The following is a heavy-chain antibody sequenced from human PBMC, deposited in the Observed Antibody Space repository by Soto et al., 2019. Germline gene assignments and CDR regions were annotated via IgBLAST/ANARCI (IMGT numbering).Heavy chain of an antibody. CDR3: AREGTIFGVVIIPVSNYGMDV. Sequence: GGSLRLSCAASGFTFSSYSMNWVRQAPGKGLEWVSSISSSSSYIYYADSVKGRFTISRDNAKNSLYLQMNSLRAEDTAVYYCAREGTIFGVVIIPVSNYGMDVWGQGTTVTVSS. CDR2: ISSSSSYI. CDR1: GFTFSSYS. J-gene: IGHJ6*02. V-gene: IGHV3-21*01. D-gene: IGHD3-3*01.